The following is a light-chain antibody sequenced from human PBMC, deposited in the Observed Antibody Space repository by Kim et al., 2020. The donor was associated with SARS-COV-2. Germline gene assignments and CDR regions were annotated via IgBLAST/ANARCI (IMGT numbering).Light chain of an antibody. CDR1: HSVSSSY. Sequence: PGDRASPSCRASHSVSSSYLAWYQQKPGQAPRLLIYGASSRATGIPDWFSGSGSRTDFTLTISRLGPEDVAVYYCQQYGSSPLTFGGGTKVEIK. CDR3: QQYGSSPLT. J-gene: IGKJ4*01. CDR2: GAS. V-gene: IGKV3-20*01.